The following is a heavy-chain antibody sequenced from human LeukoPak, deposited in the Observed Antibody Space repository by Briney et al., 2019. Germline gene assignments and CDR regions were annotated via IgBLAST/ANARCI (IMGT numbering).Heavy chain of an antibody. CDR2: IYYSGST. J-gene: IGHJ3*02. D-gene: IGHD6-6*01. Sequence: PSETLSLTCTVSGGSISSYYWSWIRQPPGKGLEWIGYIYYSGSTNYNPSLKSRVTISVDTSKNQFSRKLSSVTAADTAVYYYARAPIAARPSDAFDIWGKGTMVTVSS. CDR1: GGSISSYY. V-gene: IGHV4-59*01. CDR3: ARAPIAARPSDAFDI.